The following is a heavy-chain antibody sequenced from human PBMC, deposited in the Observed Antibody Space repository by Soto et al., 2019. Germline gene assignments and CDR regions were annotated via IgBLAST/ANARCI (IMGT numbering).Heavy chain of an antibody. Sequence: SVKVSCKASGGTFSSYAISWVRQAPGQGLEWMGGIIPIFGTANYAQKFQGRVTITADESTSTAYMELSSLRSEGTAVYYCARAPYDFWSGYYSGSYGMDVWGQGTTVTVS. CDR1: GGTFSSYA. D-gene: IGHD3-3*01. V-gene: IGHV1-69*13. CDR3: ARAPYDFWSGYYSGSYGMDV. J-gene: IGHJ6*02. CDR2: IIPIFGTA.